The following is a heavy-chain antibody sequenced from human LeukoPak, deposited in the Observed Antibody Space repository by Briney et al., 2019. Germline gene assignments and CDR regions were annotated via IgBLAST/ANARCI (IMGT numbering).Heavy chain of an antibody. CDR1: GYTFTSYY. CDR2: INPSGGST. D-gene: IGHD4-17*01. V-gene: IGHV1-46*01. CDR3: ARDGGHGDYDY. Sequence: ASVKVSCKASGYTFTSYYMHWVRQAPGQGLEWMGIINPSGGSTSYAQKFQGRVTMTRDTSTSTVYMELSSLKSEDTAVYYCARDGGHGDYDYWGQGTLVTVSS. J-gene: IGHJ4*02.